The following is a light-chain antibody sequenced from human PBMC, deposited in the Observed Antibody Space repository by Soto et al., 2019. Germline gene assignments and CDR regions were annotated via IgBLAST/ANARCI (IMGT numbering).Light chain of an antibody. J-gene: IGKJ2*01. V-gene: IGKV1-5*01. CDR3: QQYNNYLYT. CDR1: QSISTW. Sequence: DIQMTQSPSTLSASVGDRVTITCRASQSISTWLDWYQQKPGKAPKLLIFDASSLESGVPSRFRGSGSGTEFTLTISSLQPDDFATYYCQQYNNYLYTFGQGTKLEIK. CDR2: DAS.